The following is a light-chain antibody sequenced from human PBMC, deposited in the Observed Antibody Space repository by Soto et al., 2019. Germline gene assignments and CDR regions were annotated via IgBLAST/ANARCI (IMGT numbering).Light chain of an antibody. CDR3: QQRSNWPPIT. J-gene: IGKJ5*01. Sequence: DIDMTQSPSSLAASVGFRVTITGRASQNINSWLAWYQQKPGKAPNLXXYKASSLENGVPSRFSGSGSGTDFTPTISSLEPEDFAVYYCQQRSNWPPITFGQGTRLEIK. CDR1: QNINSW. V-gene: IGKV1-5*03. CDR2: KAS.